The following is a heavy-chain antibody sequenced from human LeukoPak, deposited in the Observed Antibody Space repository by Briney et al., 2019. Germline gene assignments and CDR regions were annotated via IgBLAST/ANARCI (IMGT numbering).Heavy chain of an antibody. CDR2: INSDGSST. D-gene: IGHD4-17*01. J-gene: IGHJ4*02. CDR1: GFTFDDYA. Sequence: PGGSLRLSCAASGFTFDDYAMHWVRQAPGKGLVWVSRINSDGSSTSYADSVKGRFTISRDNAKNTLYLQMNSLRAEDTAVYYCARGKYGDYGQRYWGQGTLVTVSS. V-gene: IGHV3-74*01. CDR3: ARGKYGDYGQRY.